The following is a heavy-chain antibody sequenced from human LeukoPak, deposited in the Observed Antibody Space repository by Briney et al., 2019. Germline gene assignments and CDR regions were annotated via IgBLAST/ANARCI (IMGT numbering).Heavy chain of an antibody. J-gene: IGHJ5*02. CDR2: ISGSGTI. CDR3: ARNSGTTGEVKFDP. Sequence: SEALSLTCTVSGGSISSYWSWIRQPAGKGLEWIGRISGSGTITYNPALQSRLSISIDTSKNQFSLKLMSVTAADTAVYYCARNSGTTGEVKFDPWGQGTLVTVSS. CDR1: GGSISSY. V-gene: IGHV4-4*07. D-gene: IGHD3-10*01.